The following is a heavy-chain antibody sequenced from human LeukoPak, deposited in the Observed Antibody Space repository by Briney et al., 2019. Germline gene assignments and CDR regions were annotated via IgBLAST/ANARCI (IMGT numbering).Heavy chain of an antibody. CDR2: INSDGSST. D-gene: IGHD2-2*01. CDR1: GFTFSSYW. J-gene: IGHJ5*02. CDR3: ARDLGCSSTSCYSPPNWFDP. V-gene: IGHV3-74*01. Sequence: GGSLRLSCAASGFTFSSYWMHWVRHAPGKGLVWVSRINSDGSSTSYADSVKGRFTISRDNAKNRLYLQMNSLRAEDTAVYYCARDLGCSSTSCYSPPNWFDPWGQGTLVTVSS.